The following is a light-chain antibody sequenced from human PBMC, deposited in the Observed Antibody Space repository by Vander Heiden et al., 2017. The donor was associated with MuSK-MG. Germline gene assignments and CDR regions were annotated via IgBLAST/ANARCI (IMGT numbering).Light chain of an antibody. J-gene: IGKJ2*02. CDR3: QQSDSTPRT. V-gene: IGKV1-39*01. Sequence: DIQMPQSPSSLSASVGDRVTITCRASQSISSYLNWYQQKPGKAPKLLIYAASSLQSGVPSRISGSGSGTDFTLTISSLQPEDFATYYCQQSDSTPRTFGQGTKLEIK. CDR1: QSISSY. CDR2: AAS.